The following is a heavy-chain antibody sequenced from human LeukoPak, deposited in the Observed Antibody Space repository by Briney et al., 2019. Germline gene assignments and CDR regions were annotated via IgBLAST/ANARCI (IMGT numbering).Heavy chain of an antibody. CDR1: RFTFSSYA. Sequence: GGSLRLSCAASRFTFSSYAMHWVRQAPGKGLEWVAVISYDGSNKYYADSVKGQFTFSRDNSKNTLYLQMNSLRAEDTAVYYCARDPTATGTGPYCMDVWGKGTTVTVSS. CDR2: ISYDGSNK. J-gene: IGHJ6*03. CDR3: ARDPTATGTGPYCMDV. V-gene: IGHV3-30-3*01. D-gene: IGHD6-13*01.